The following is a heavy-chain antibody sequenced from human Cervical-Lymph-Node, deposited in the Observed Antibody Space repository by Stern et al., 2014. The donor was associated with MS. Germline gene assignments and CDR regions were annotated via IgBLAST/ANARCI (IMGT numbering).Heavy chain of an antibody. V-gene: IGHV4-38-2*02. CDR3: ARWGYGDYEADY. J-gene: IGHJ4*02. D-gene: IGHD4-17*01. CDR1: PYSISSGYY. Sequence: QLQLQASVPRLVKPSETLSLTCSVSPYSISSGYYWAWIRQSPGKGLAWIGTTHRSGSTYYNPSLKSRVTISADTSKNQFFLMLTSVAAADTAVYYCARWGYGDYEADYWGQGTLVTVSS. CDR2: THRSGST.